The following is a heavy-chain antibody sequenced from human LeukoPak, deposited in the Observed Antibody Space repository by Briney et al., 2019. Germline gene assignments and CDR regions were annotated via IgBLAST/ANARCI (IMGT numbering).Heavy chain of an antibody. CDR1: GYTFTSYY. V-gene: IGHV1-46*01. D-gene: IGHD3-22*01. CDR3: ARDRRDYYDSSGHFDY. Sequence: ASVKVSRKASGYTFTSYYMHWVRQAPGQGLEWMGIINPSGGSTSYAQKFQGRVTMTRDTSTSTVYMELSSLRSENTAVYYCARDRRDYYDSSGHFDYWGQGTLVTVSS. J-gene: IGHJ4*02. CDR2: INPSGGST.